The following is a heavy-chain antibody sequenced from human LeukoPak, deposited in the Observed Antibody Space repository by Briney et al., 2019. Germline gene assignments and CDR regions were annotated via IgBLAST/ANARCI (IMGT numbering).Heavy chain of an antibody. J-gene: IGHJ3*02. D-gene: IGHD3-22*01. Sequence: PSASVKVSCKASGNTFTSNYMHWVRQAPGQGLEGMGWMNPNSGNTGYAQKFQGRVTITRNTSISTAYMELSSLRSGDTAVYYCARVKSYYYDTSDKYAFDIWGQGTMVTVSS. V-gene: IGHV1-8*03. CDR1: GNTFTSNY. CDR2: MNPNSGNT. CDR3: ARVKSYYYDTSDKYAFDI.